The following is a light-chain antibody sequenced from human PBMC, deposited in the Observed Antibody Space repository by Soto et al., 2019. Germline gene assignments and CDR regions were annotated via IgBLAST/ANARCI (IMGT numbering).Light chain of an antibody. J-gene: IGKJ1*01. V-gene: IGKV1-39*01. Sequence: DLQMPQSPSSLSATVGARVTITFRSSQNIGSHLSWYQQKPGKAPKLLIYVASNLRSGVPSRFSGSRSGTYFTLTISSLQPEDFATYYCQQSYSPPPTFGQGTKVDIK. CDR1: QNIGSH. CDR2: VAS. CDR3: QQSYSPPPT.